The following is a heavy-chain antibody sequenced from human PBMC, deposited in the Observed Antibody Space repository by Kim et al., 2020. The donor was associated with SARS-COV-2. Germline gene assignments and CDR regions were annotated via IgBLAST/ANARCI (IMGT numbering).Heavy chain of an antibody. CDR2: ISGSGGST. CDR3: AKDSYYDILTGYSGFDP. Sequence: GGSLRLSCAASGFTFSSYAMSWVRQAPGKGLEWVSAISGSGGSTYYADSVKGRFTISRDNSKNTLYLQMNSLRAEDTAVYYCAKDSYYDILTGYSGFDPWGQGTLVTVSS. D-gene: IGHD3-9*01. CDR1: GFTFSSYA. V-gene: IGHV3-23*01. J-gene: IGHJ5*02.